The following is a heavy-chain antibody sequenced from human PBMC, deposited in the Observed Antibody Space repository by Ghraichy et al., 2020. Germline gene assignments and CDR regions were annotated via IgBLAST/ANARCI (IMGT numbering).Heavy chain of an antibody. D-gene: IGHD6-13*01. V-gene: IGHV3-7*01. J-gene: IGHJ4*02. CDR1: GFTFSSYW. Sequence: GGSLRLSCAASGFTFSSYWMSWVRQAPGKGLEWVANIKQDGSEKYYVDSVKGRFTISRDNAKNSLYLQMNSLRAEDTAVYYCAREGYSSSWYDPLFDYWGQGTLVTVSS. CDR2: IKQDGSEK. CDR3: AREGYSSSWYDPLFDY.